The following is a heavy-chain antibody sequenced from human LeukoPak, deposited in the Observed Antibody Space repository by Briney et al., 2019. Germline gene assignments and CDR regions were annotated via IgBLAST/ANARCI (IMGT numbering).Heavy chain of an antibody. CDR2: ISGSGGRT. Sequence: PGGSLRLSCAASGFTFSSYAMSWVRQAPGKGLEWVSAISGSGGRTYYADSVKGRFTISRDNSKNTLYLQMNSLRAEDTAVYYCAKLPTPYYYDSSVVYWGQGTLVTVSS. D-gene: IGHD3-22*01. CDR3: AKLPTPYYYDSSVVY. J-gene: IGHJ4*02. V-gene: IGHV3-23*01. CDR1: GFTFSSYA.